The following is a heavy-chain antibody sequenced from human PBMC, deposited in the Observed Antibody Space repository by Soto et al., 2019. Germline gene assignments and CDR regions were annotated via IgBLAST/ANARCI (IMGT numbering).Heavy chain of an antibody. CDR3: ARTAGGRVRGALDI. D-gene: IGHD6-25*01. CDR1: GFTFRSYG. J-gene: IGHJ3*02. V-gene: IGHV3-30*13. Sequence: QEQLVESGGGVVQPGRSLRLSCVASGFTFRSYGMHWVRQAPGKGLEWVAVMSDDGSKKYYADSVKGRFTISRDNSKKRMCQQMDTVLSEDTAVYDCARTAGGRVRGALDIGGEGPMVTFSS. CDR2: MSDDGSKK.